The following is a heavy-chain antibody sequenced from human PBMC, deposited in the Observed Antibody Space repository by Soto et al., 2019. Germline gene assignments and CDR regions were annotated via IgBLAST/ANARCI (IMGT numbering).Heavy chain of an antibody. V-gene: IGHV4-59*08. Sequence: QVQLQESGPGLVKPSETLSLTCTVSGGSISSYYWSWIRQPPGKGLEWIGYIYYSGSTNYNPSLKCRVTISVDTSKNQFSLKLSSVTAADTAVYYCARGSMVRQYNWFDPWGQGTLVTVSS. J-gene: IGHJ5*02. D-gene: IGHD3-10*01. CDR1: GGSISSYY. CDR2: IYYSGST. CDR3: ARGSMVRQYNWFDP.